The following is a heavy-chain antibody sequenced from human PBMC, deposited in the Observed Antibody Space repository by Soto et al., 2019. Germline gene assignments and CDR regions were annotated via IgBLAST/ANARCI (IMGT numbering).Heavy chain of an antibody. CDR3: TTDSSGGYYDFWSGYYRTGGFDY. CDR2: IKSKTDGGTT. D-gene: IGHD3-3*01. V-gene: IGHV3-15*01. J-gene: IGHJ4*02. Sequence: PGGSLSLSCAASGFTFSNAWMSWVRQAPGKGLEWVGRIKSKTDGGTTDYAAPVKGRFTISRDDSKNTLYLQMNSLKTEDTAVYYCTTDSSGGYYDFWSGYYRTGGFDYWGQGTRVTVSS. CDR1: GFTFSNAW.